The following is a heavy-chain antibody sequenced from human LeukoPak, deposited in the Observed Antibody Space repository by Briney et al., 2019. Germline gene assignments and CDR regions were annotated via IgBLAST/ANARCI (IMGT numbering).Heavy chain of an antibody. CDR3: ARYVIEWQWLVSEGLDY. CDR1: GFTFSSYS. V-gene: IGHV3-21*01. J-gene: IGHJ4*02. D-gene: IGHD6-19*01. CDR2: ISSSSSYI. Sequence: GGSLRLSCAASGFTFSSYSMTWVRQAPGKGLEWVSSISSSSSYIYYADSVKGRFTISRDNAKNSLYLQMNSLRAGDTAVYYCARYVIEWQWLVSEGLDYWGQGTLVTVSS.